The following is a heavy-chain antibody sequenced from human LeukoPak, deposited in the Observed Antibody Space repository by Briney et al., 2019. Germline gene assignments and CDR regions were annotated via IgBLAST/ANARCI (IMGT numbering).Heavy chain of an antibody. CDR1: GFSLSSTGAG. Sequence: SGPYAGEPTETLTLTCTFSGFSLSSTGAGVGWIRQPPGKALEWLALIYWDDDKRYSPSLKSKLSIIKDTPKNQVVLTMTNVDPVDTATYYCAHFKLTIFDSWGQGNLVTVSS. CDR2: IYWDDDK. CDR3: AHFKLTIFDS. J-gene: IGHJ4*02. V-gene: IGHV2-5*02. D-gene: IGHD3-3*01.